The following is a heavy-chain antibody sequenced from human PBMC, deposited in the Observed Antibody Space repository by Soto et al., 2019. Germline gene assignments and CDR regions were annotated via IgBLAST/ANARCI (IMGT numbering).Heavy chain of an antibody. J-gene: IGHJ5*02. CDR3: ARAPPEASYGSA. CDR1: GGTFSSYT. D-gene: IGHD5-18*01. CDR2: IIPLLGIA. V-gene: IGHV1-69*02. Sequence: QVQLVQSGAEVKKPGSSVKVSCKASGGTFSSYTISWVRQAPGQGLEWMGRIIPLLGIANYAQKFQGRVTITADKSTSTAHMELTSLRAEHTAVYYGARAPPEASYGSAWGEGTLVTVSS.